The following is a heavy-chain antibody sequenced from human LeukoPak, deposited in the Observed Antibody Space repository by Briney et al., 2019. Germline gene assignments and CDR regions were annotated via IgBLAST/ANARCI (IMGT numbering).Heavy chain of an antibody. CDR3: ARSGPPTGVATIWDYYYYGMDV. D-gene: IGHD5-12*01. Sequence: GASVKVSCKASGYTFTSYAMHWVRQAPGQRLEWMGWINAGNGNTKYSQKFQGRVTITRDTSASTAYMELSSLRSEDTAVYYCARSGPPTGVATIWDYYYYGMDVWGQGTTVTVSS. CDR2: INAGNGNT. CDR1: GYTFTSYA. J-gene: IGHJ6*02. V-gene: IGHV1-3*01.